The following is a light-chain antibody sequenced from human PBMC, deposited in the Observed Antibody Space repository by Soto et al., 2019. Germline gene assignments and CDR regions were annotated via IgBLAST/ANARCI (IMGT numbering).Light chain of an antibody. CDR1: QSISYF. CDR2: AAF. CDR3: QQTYSVPFT. V-gene: IGKV1-39*01. Sequence: DIQMTQSPSSLSASVGDRVTITCRASQSISYFLNWYQQKSGTAPKLLIYAAFSLQSGVPLRFSGSESGPDFTLTITNLQPEDFATYYCQQTYSVPFTFGPGTKVDV. J-gene: IGKJ3*01.